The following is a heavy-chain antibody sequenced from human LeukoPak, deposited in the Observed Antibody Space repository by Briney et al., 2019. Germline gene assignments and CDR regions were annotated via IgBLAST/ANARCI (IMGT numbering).Heavy chain of an antibody. J-gene: IGHJ3*02. CDR3: AKGPGDSGWGNDAFDI. Sequence: PGGSLRLSCAASGFTFSSYAMSWVRQAPGKGLEWVSAISGSGGSTYYADSVKGRFTISRDNSKNTLYLQMNSLRAEDTAVYYCAKGPGDSGWGNDAFDIWGQGTMVTVSS. V-gene: IGHV3-23*01. CDR2: ISGSGGST. CDR1: GFTFSSYA. D-gene: IGHD6-19*01.